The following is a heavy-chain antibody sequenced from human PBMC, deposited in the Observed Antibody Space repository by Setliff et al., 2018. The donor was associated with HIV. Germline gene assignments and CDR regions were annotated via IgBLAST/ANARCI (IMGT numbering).Heavy chain of an antibody. D-gene: IGHD2-2*01. CDR1: GGSISSDNW. CDR3: ARGHCSGTNCYGVDYYGMDV. CDR2: IYHSEYT. Sequence: SETLSLTCAVSGGSISSDNWWTWVRQPPGKGLEWIGEIYHSEYTNYNASLKSRVSMSVDKSKNQFSLKLTSVTAADTAVYYCARGHCSGTNCYGVDYYGMDVWSQRTTVTVSS. V-gene: IGHV4-4*02. J-gene: IGHJ6*02.